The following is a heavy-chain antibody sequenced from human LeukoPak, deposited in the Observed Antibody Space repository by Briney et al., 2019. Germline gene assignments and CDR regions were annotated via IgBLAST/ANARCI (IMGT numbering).Heavy chain of an antibody. J-gene: IGHJ5*02. CDR2: IFRRGDT. D-gene: IGHD1-14*01. Sequence: PSETLSLTCTVSGYSISSGYYWGWIRQPPGKGLEWIGSIFRRGDTYYNPSLKSRVTISVDTSKNQFSLKLSSVTAADTAVYYCVRAPDITSYWFDPWGQGTLVTVSS. CDR1: GYSISSGYY. CDR3: VRAPDITSYWFDP. V-gene: IGHV4-38-2*02.